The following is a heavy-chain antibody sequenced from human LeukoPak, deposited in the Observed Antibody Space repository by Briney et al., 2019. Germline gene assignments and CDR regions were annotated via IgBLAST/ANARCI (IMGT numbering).Heavy chain of an antibody. Sequence: PGRSLRLSCAASGFTFSSYGMHWVRQAPGKGLEWVAVIWYDGSNKYYADSVKGRFITSRDNSKNTLFLQMHSLRAEDTAVYYCAKDLFGYFDCWGQGTLVTVSS. CDR2: IWYDGSNK. J-gene: IGHJ4*02. CDR3: AKDLFGYFDC. D-gene: IGHD3-16*01. V-gene: IGHV3-33*06. CDR1: GFTFSSYG.